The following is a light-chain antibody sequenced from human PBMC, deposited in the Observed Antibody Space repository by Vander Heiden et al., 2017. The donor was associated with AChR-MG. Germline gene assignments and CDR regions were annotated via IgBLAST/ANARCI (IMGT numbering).Light chain of an antibody. CDR2: DVS. CDR1: SRNVGGYNY. Sequence: QSATTQPASAAGSPGQSTTTSCTGSSRNVGGYNYVSLYQQHPGKAPKLMIYDVSKRPSGVSNRFSCSQSGNTASLTISGLQAEDEADYYCCSYTSSSTGVFGGGTKLTVL. CDR3: CSYTSSSTGV. J-gene: IGLJ2*01. V-gene: IGLV2-14*01.